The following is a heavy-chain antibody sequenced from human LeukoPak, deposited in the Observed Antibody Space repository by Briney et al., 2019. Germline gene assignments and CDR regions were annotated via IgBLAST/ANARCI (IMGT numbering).Heavy chain of an antibody. CDR1: GYTFSSYG. Sequence: ASVKVSCKASGYTFSSYGISWVRQASGQGLEWMGWISAYNGNTSYAQNLQGRVTMTTDTSTSTAYMELRSLRSDDTAVYYCARRQTYYYDSSGYYANWFDPWGQGTLVTVSS. CDR2: ISAYNGNT. CDR3: ARRQTYYYDSSGYYANWFDP. D-gene: IGHD3-22*01. J-gene: IGHJ5*02. V-gene: IGHV1-18*01.